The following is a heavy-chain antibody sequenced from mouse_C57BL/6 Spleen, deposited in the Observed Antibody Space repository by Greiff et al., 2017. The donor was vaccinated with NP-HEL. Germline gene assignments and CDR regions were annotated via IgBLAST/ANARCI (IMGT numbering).Heavy chain of an antibody. CDR2: IDPETGGT. D-gene: IGHD2-4*01. CDR1: GYTFTDYE. CDR3: TRKRYDFSFAY. J-gene: IGHJ3*01. V-gene: IGHV1-15*01. Sequence: VQLQQSGAELVRPGASVTLSCKASGYTFTDYEMHWVKQTPVHGLEWIGAIDPETGGTAYNQKFKGKAILTADKSSSTAYMELRSLTSEDSAVYYCTRKRYDFSFAYWGQGTLVTVSA.